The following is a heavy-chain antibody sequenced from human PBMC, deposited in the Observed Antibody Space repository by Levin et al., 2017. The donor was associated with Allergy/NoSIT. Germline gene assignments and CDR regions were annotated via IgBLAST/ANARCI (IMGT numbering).Heavy chain of an antibody. J-gene: IGHJ6*03. CDR2: ISTHNGNT. D-gene: IGHD2-2*01. CDR1: GYTFKNYG. CDR3: AKFVVTPVSYFYMDV. V-gene: IGHV1-18*01. Sequence: ASVKVSCKASGYTFKNYGISWVRQAPGQGLEWMGWISTHNGNTNYAQSFQGRVTMTTDTSTSTADMELKSLISDDTAVYYCAKFVVTPVSYFYMDVWGKGTTVTVSS.